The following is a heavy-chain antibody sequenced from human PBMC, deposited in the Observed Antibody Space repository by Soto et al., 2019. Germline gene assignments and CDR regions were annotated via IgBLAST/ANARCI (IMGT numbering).Heavy chain of an antibody. J-gene: IGHJ4*02. D-gene: IGHD3-9*01. CDR1: GGSIISGSFY. Sequence: QVQLQESGPGLVKPSQTLTLTCTVSGGSIISGSFYWSWIRQHPGKGLEWIGHISDSGSSYYNPSLESRVTISVDTSKNQFSLKLSAVTAADTAVYFCARTTFYDIFTAYYSLFDYWGQGTLVTVSS. CDR3: ARTTFYDIFTAYYSLFDY. CDR2: ISDSGSS. V-gene: IGHV4-31*03.